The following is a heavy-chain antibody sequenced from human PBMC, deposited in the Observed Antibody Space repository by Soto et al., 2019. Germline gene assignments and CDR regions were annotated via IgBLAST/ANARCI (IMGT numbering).Heavy chain of an antibody. J-gene: IGHJ5*02. CDR2: INGLGSTT. V-gene: IGHV3-74*01. D-gene: IGHD6-19*01. Sequence: GGSLRLSCAASGLTFSTYWMHWVRQTPGKGLVWVSRINGLGSTTDYADSVKGRFTISRDNAKNTLYLQMNSLTVDDTAVYYCAKGYSSGWFNWFDPWGQGTLVTVS. CDR3: AKGYSSGWFNWFDP. CDR1: GLTFSTYW.